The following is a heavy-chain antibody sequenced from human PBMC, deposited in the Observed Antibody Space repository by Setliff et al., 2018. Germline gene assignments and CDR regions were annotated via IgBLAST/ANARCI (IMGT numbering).Heavy chain of an antibody. Sequence: GSLRLSCTASGFTFGDYAMSWVRQAPGKGLEWVGFIRSKAYGGTTEYAASVKGRFTISRDDSKSIAYLQMNSLKTEDTAVYYCTREASVDFWSGYPYYYMDVWGKGTTVTVSS. J-gene: IGHJ6*03. CDR3: TREASVDFWSGYPYYYMDV. D-gene: IGHD3-3*01. CDR1: GFTFGDYA. CDR2: IRSKAYGGTT. V-gene: IGHV3-49*04.